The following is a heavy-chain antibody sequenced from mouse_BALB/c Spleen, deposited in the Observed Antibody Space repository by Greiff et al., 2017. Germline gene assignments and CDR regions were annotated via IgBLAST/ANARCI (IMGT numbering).Heavy chain of an antibody. CDR2: IDPENGDT. Sequence: VQLQQSGAELVRSGASVKLSCTASGFTINDYYMHWVKQRPEQGLEWIGWIDPENGDTYYAPKFQGKATMTADTSSNTAYLQLSSLTAEDTAVYYCNYGSYFDYWGQGTTLTVSS. D-gene: IGHD1-1*02. CDR3: NYGSYFDY. J-gene: IGHJ2*01. V-gene: IGHV14-4*02. CDR1: GFTINDYY.